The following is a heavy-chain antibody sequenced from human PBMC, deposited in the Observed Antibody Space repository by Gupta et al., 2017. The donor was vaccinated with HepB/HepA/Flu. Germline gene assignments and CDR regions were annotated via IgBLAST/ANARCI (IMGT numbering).Heavy chain of an antibody. J-gene: IGHJ6*02. Sequence: EEQLVESGGGVTRRGGTLSLTCKVSGFAFDSFHMHWVRQAPGKGLEWVAGINWNGDNTDYADSVKGRFTISRDNDKNSLFLQMNSLRAEDTALYHCARTGPYYYFALDVWGPGATVTVSS. V-gene: IGHV3-20*01. CDR1: GFAFDSFH. D-gene: IGHD3-3*01. CDR2: INWNGDNT. CDR3: ARTGPYYYFALDV.